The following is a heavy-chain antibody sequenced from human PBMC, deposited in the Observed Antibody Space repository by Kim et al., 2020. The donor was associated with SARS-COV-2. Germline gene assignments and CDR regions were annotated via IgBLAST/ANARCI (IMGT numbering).Heavy chain of an antibody. Sequence: SVKVSCKASGGTFSSYAISWVRQAPGQGLEWMGGIIPIFGTANYAQKFQGRVTITADESTSTAYMELSSLRSEDTAVYYCARDPGDYDSSGYHPWGMDVWGQGTTVTVSS. CDR3: ARDPGDYDSSGYHPWGMDV. V-gene: IGHV1-69*13. CDR2: IIPIFGTA. J-gene: IGHJ6*02. D-gene: IGHD3-22*01. CDR1: GGTFSSYA.